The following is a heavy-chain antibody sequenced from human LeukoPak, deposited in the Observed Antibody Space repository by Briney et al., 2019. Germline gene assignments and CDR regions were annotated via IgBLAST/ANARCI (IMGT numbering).Heavy chain of an antibody. Sequence: KTGGSLRLSCAASGFTFSNAWMSWVRRAPGKGLEWVGRIKSKTDGGTTDYAAPVKGRFTISRDDSKNTLYLQMNSLKTEDTAVYYCTTDLNYYDSSGYYYARNYWGQGTLVTVSS. D-gene: IGHD3-22*01. J-gene: IGHJ4*02. V-gene: IGHV3-15*01. CDR2: IKSKTDGGTT. CDR3: TTDLNYYDSSGYYYARNY. CDR1: GFTFSNAW.